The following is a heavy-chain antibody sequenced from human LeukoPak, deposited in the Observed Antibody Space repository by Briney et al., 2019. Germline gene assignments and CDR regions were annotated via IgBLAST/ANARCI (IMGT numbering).Heavy chain of an antibody. D-gene: IGHD5-12*01. Sequence: TSETLSLTCTVSGGSISSSSYYWGWIRQPPGKGLEWIGEINHSGSSNYNSSLKSRVTISLDTSKSQFSLRLSSVTAADTAVYYCAPRESGYTFHHWGQGTLVIVSS. CDR2: INHSGSS. J-gene: IGHJ1*01. CDR3: APRESGYTFHH. V-gene: IGHV4-39*07. CDR1: GGSISSSSYY.